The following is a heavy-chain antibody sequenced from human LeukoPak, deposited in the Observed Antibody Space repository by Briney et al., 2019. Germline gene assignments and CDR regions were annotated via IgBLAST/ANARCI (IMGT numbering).Heavy chain of an antibody. CDR2: IYYSGST. D-gene: IGHD3-3*01. CDR1: GGSISSYY. CDR3: ARAQDFWSGYYDY. Sequence: SETLSLTCTVSGGSISSYYWSWIRQPPGKGLEWIWYIYYSGSTNYNPSLKSRVTISVDTSKNQFSLKLSSVTAADTAVYYCARAQDFWSGYYDYWGQGTLVTVSS. J-gene: IGHJ4*02. V-gene: IGHV4-59*01.